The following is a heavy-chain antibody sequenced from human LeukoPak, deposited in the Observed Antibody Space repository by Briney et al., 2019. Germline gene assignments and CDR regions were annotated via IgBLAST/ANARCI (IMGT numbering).Heavy chain of an antibody. V-gene: IGHV3-7*05. Sequence: SGGSLRLSCAASGFTFRSYWMTWVRQAPGKGLEWVAKINQDGGGRYYVDSVKGRFTISRDNVKNSLYLQMNDLRAEDTAVYYCARDLDYWGQGTLVTVSS. CDR3: ARDLDY. CDR1: GFTFRSYW. CDR2: INQDGGGR. J-gene: IGHJ4*02.